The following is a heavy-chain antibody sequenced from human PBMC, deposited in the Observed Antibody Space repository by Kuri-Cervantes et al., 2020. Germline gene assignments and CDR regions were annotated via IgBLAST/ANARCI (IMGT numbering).Heavy chain of an antibody. CDR3: ARDLRTTVTSYYGMDV. CDR1: GYTFTSYY. CDR2: INSSGGST. J-gene: IGHJ6*01. Sequence: ASVKVSCKASGYTFTSYYMHWVRQAPGQGLEWMGIINSSGGSTSYAQKFQGRVTMTRDTSTSTVYMELRSLRSDDTAVYYCARDLRTTVTSYYGMDVWGQGNTVTVSS. D-gene: IGHD4-17*01. V-gene: IGHV1-46*01.